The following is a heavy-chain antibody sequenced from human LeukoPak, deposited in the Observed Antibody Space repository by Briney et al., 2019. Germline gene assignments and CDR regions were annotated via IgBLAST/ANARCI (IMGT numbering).Heavy chain of an antibody. Sequence: SETLSLTCTVSGGSISSSSYYWGWIRQPPGKGLEWIGSIYYSGSTYYNPSLKSRVTISVDTSKNQFSLKLSSVTAADTAVYYCAKYQSSGAYFDYWGQGTLVTVSS. D-gene: IGHD2-2*01. CDR1: GGSISSSSYY. J-gene: IGHJ4*02. CDR2: IYYSGST. CDR3: AKYQSSGAYFDY. V-gene: IGHV4-39*07.